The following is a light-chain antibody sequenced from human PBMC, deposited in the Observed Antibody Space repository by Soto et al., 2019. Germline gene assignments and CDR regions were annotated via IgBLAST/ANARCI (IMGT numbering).Light chain of an antibody. Sequence: DIPMTQSPSTLSASVGDTVTITCRASQSISNWLAWYHQKPGQAPKLLIHKASTLESGVPSRFSGSVSGTEFTLTISSLQPDDCASFYCQQYDRFPYTFGQGTKRQIK. CDR3: QQYDRFPYT. V-gene: IGKV1-5*03. J-gene: IGKJ2*01. CDR1: QSISNW. CDR2: KAS.